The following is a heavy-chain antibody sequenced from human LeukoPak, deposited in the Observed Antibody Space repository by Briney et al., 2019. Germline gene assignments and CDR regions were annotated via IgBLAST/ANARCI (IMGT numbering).Heavy chain of an antibody. CDR3: ARGHYDFWSGYYLLNAFDI. Sequence: SETLSLTCTVSGGSISRGGHYWSWIRQHPGKGLEWIGYIYYSGSTNYNPSLKSRVTISVDTSKNQFSLKLSSVTAADTAVYYCARGHYDFWSGYYLLNAFDIWGQGTMVTVSS. J-gene: IGHJ3*02. D-gene: IGHD3-3*01. V-gene: IGHV4-61*08. CDR2: IYYSGST. CDR1: GGSISRGGHY.